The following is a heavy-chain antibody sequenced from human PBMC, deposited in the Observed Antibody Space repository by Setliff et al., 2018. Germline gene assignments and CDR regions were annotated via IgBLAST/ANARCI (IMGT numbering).Heavy chain of an antibody. V-gene: IGHV1-18*01. D-gene: IGHD3-22*01. Sequence: ASVKVSCKTSGYALTDSVVSWVRQAPGQGLEWVGWISGYSGNTYYAQRLQGRVTLTTDTSTNTAYLELRSLRSDDTAIYYCARINFYVSSGYYYAPDFWGQGTLVTVS. J-gene: IGHJ4*02. CDR3: ARINFYVSSGYYYAPDF. CDR1: GYALTDSV. CDR2: ISGYSGNT.